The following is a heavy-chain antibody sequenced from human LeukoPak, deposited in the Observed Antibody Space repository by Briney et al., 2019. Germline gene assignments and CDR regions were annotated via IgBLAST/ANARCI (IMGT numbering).Heavy chain of an antibody. Sequence: SETLSLTCAVYGGAFGGYYWSWIRQPPGKGLEWIGEINHSGSTNYNPSLKSRVTISVDTSKNQFSLKLSSVTAADTAVYYCARGKRGYSYGLDYWGQGTLVTVSS. CDR1: GGAFGGYY. V-gene: IGHV4-34*01. D-gene: IGHD5-18*01. J-gene: IGHJ4*02. CDR3: ARGKRGYSYGLDY. CDR2: INHSGST.